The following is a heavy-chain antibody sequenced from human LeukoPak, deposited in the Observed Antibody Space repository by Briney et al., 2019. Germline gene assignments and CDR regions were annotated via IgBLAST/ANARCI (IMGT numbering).Heavy chain of an antibody. V-gene: IGHV3-53*01. Sequence: PGGSLRLSCAASGFTVSSNYMSWVRQAPGKGLEWVSVLYSGGSTDHADFVKGRFTISRDNSKNTLYLQMNSLTAEDTAIYYCARGTYFFDNWGQGTLVTVSS. CDR2: LYSGGST. J-gene: IGHJ4*02. CDR1: GFTVSSNY. CDR3: ARGTYFFDN. D-gene: IGHD1-1*01.